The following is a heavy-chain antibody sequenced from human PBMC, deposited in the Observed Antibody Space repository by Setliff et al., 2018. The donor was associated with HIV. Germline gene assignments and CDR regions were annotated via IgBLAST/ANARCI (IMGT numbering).Heavy chain of an antibody. CDR3: ASGSGYCTKGDSYIGVHRTPDKYYCDS. CDR2: IVPLFGTT. J-gene: IGHJ4*02. V-gene: IGHV1-69*05. CDR1: GDSLSNYV. D-gene: IGHD2-8*01. Sequence: ASVKVSCKASGDSLSNYVITWVRRAPGQGLEWMGGIVPLFGTTNYAQNFQGRLTITTDQIMTTAYMELTSLRSEDTAVYYCASGSGYCTKGDSYIGVHRTPDKYYCDSWGQGTLVTVSS.